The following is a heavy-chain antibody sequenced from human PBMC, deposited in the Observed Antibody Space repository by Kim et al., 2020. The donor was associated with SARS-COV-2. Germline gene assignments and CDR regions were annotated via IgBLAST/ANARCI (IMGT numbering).Heavy chain of an antibody. J-gene: IGHJ6*02. D-gene: IGHD7-27*01. CDR3: ARDLGSDNWGGYYYYGMDV. CDR1: GFTFSSYS. Sequence: GGSLRLSCAASGFTFSSYSMNWVRQVPGKGLEWVSSISSSSSYIYYADSVKGRFTISRDNAKNSLYLQMNSLRAEDTAVYYCARDLGSDNWGGYYYYGMDVWGQGTTVTVSS. CDR2: ISSSSSYI. V-gene: IGHV3-21*01.